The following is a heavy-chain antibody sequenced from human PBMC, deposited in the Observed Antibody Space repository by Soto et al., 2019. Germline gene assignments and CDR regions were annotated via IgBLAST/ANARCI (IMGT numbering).Heavy chain of an antibody. J-gene: IGHJ1*01. Sequence: SVKVSCKASGGTFSSFGISWVRQSPGQGLEWMGGIIPVFGRPNYAQRFRGRLTITADESTNTGYMELIDLRSEDTAVYYCAREGSRYNFWGQATQVTVSS. CDR2: IIPVFGRP. D-gene: IGHD5-12*01. CDR1: GGTFSSFG. CDR3: AREGSRYNF. V-gene: IGHV1-69*13.